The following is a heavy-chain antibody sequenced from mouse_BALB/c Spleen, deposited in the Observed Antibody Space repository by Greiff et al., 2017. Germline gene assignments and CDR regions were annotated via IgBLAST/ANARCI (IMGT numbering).Heavy chain of an antibody. Sequence: EVQVVESGGGLVKPGGSLKLSCAASGFTFSDYYMYWVRQTPEKRLEWVATISDGGSYTYYPDSVKGRFTISRDNAKNNLYLQMSSLKSEDTAMYYCARDPYVVDYWGQGTSVTVSS. D-gene: IGHD1-1*01. CDR2: ISDGGSYT. V-gene: IGHV5-4*02. CDR3: ARDPYVVDY. CDR1: GFTFSDYY. J-gene: IGHJ4*01.